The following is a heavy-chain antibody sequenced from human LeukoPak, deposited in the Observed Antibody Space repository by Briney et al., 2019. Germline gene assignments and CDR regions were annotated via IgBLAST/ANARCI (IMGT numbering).Heavy chain of an antibody. V-gene: IGHV4-39*07. CDR1: GGSVSSSSYY. CDR2: IYYSANT. D-gene: IGHD6-6*01. Sequence: PSETLSLTCTVSGGSVSSSSYYWGWIRQPPGKGLEWIGTIYYSANTYYNPSLRSRVTISVDTSKNQFSLKLNSVTAADTAVYYCAREPYSTSTEASYEYWGQGILVTVSS. CDR3: AREPYSTSTEASYEY. J-gene: IGHJ4*02.